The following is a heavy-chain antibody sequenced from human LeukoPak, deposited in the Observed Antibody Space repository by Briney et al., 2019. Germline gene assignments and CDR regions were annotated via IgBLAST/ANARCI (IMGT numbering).Heavy chain of an antibody. CDR1: GGSISSYY. CDR3: ARDRLIVVVPAAMPRPGDYYYGMDV. CDR2: IYYSGST. J-gene: IGHJ6*02. V-gene: IGHV4-59*12. D-gene: IGHD2-2*01. Sequence: SETLSLTCTVSGGSISSYYWSWIRQPPGKGLEWIGYIYYSGSTNYNPSLKSRVTISVDTSKNQFSLQLNSVTPEDTAVYYCARDRLIVVVPAAMPRPGDYYYGMDVWGQGTTVTVSS.